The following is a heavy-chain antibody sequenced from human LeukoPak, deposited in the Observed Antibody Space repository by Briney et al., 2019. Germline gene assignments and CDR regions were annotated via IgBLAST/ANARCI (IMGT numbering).Heavy chain of an antibody. CDR2: IYSGGST. CDR3: ARDPVRVVRGVNHDWFDP. CDR1: GFTVSSNY. V-gene: IGHV3-66*01. J-gene: IGHJ5*02. Sequence: GGSLRLSCAASGFTVSSNYMSWVRQAPGKGLEWVSVIYSGGSTYYADSVKGRFTISRDNSKNTLYLQTNSLRAEDTGVYYCARDPVRVVRGVNHDWFDPWGQGTLVTVSS. D-gene: IGHD3-10*01.